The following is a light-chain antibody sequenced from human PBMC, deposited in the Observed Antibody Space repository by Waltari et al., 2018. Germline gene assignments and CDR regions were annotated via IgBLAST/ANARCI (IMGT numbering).Light chain of an antibody. Sequence: IQMNQSPSSLSASVGDRVTITCRASQSISSYLNWYQQKPGKAPKLLIYAASSLQSGVPSMFSGSGSGTDFTLTISSLQPEDFATYYCQQSYSTPITFGQGTRLEIK. V-gene: IGKV1-39*01. CDR2: AAS. CDR1: QSISSY. CDR3: QQSYSTPIT. J-gene: IGKJ5*01.